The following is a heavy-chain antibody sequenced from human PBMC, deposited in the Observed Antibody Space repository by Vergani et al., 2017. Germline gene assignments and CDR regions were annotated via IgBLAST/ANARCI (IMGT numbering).Heavy chain of an antibody. V-gene: IGHV1-24*01. D-gene: IGHD3-3*01. J-gene: IGHJ4*02. CDR2: FGPEDGET. CDR1: GYTLTELS. Sequence: QVQLVQSGAEVKKPGASVKVSCKVSGYTLTELSMHWVRQAPGKGLEWMGGFGPEDGETIYAQKFEGRVTMTEDTSTDTAYMELRSLRSEDTAVYYCAKESVAYDFWSGKPRHFDYWGQGTLVTVSS. CDR3: AKESVAYDFWSGKPRHFDY.